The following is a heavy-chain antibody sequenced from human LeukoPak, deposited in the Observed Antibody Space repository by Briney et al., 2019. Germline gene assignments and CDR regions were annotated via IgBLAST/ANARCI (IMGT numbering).Heavy chain of an antibody. J-gene: IGHJ4*02. CDR3: AGGRSSVLGY. V-gene: IGHV4-39*01. CDR2: IYYSGTT. D-gene: IGHD6-19*01. Sequence: SETLSLTCTVSGGSISSSTYYWGWVRQPPGKGLEWIGSIYYSGTTYYNSSLKSRVTISADTSKNQFSLKLSSVTAADTAVYYCAGGRSSVLGYWGQGTLVTVSS. CDR1: GGSISSSTYY.